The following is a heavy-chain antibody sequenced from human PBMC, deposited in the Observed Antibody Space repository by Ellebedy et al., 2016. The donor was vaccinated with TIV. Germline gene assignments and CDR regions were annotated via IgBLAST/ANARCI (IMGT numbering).Heavy chain of an antibody. D-gene: IGHD3-22*01. CDR1: GYTFTSYG. V-gene: IGHV1-18*04. CDR3: ARDQAGDSSSDY. CDR2: ISAYNGNT. J-gene: IGHJ4*02. Sequence: AASVKVSCKASGYTFTSYGISWVRQAPGQGLEWMGWISAYNGNTNYAQKLQGRVTMTTDTSTSTAYMELSSLRSEDTAVYYCARDQAGDSSSDYWGQGTLVTVSS.